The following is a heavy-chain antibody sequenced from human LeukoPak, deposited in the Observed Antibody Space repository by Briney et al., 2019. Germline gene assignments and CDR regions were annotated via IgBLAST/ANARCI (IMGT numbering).Heavy chain of an antibody. CDR3: ASSSYYYGSGSYYSVRPPFDY. V-gene: IGHV4-39*01. J-gene: IGHJ4*02. D-gene: IGHD3-10*01. CDR1: GGPISSSSYY. Sequence: SETLSLTCTVSGGPISSSSYYWGWIRQPPGKGLEWIGSIYYSGSTYYNPSLKSRVTISVDTSKNQFSLKLSSVTAADTAVYYCASSSYYYGSGSYYSVRPPFDYWGQGTLVTVSS. CDR2: IYYSGST.